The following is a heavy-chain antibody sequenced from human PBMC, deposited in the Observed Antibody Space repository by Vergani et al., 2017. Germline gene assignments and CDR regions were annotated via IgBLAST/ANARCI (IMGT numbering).Heavy chain of an antibody. V-gene: IGHV3-30-3*01. D-gene: IGHD2-21*01. CDR1: GFTFSSYA. CDR3: ARASPDCGGDCHNDY. CDR2: ISYDGSNK. Sequence: QVQLVESGGGVVQPGRSLRLSCAASGFTFSSYAMHWVRPAPGKGLEWVAVISYDGSNKYYADSVKGRFTISRDNSKNTLYLQMNSLRAEDTAVYYCARASPDCGGDCHNDYWGQGTLVTVSS. J-gene: IGHJ4*02.